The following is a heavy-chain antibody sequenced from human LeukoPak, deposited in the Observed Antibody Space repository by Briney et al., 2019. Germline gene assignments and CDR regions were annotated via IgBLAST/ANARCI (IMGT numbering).Heavy chain of an antibody. D-gene: IGHD6-13*01. J-gene: IGHJ4*02. CDR3: ARDQSRYSSSWNKGSDY. CDR2: MNPNSGNT. CDR1: GYTFTSYD. Sequence: GASVKVSCKASGYTFTSYDINWVRQATGQGLEWMGWMNPNSGNTGYAQKFQGRVTITRNTSISTAYMELSSLRSEDTAVYYCARDQSRYSSSWNKGSDYWGQGTLVTVSS. V-gene: IGHV1-8*03.